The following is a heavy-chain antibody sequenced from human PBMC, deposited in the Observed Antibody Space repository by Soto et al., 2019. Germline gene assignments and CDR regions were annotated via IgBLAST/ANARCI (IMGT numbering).Heavy chain of an antibody. CDR3: ARAHYYDSSGYYNNFDY. CDR1: GYTFTSYD. Sequence: ASVKVSCKASGYTFTSYDINWVRQATGQGLEWMGWMNPNSGNTGYAQKFQGRVTMTRNTSISTAYMELSSLRSEDTAVYYCARAHYYDSSGYYNNFDYWGQGTLVTVSS. D-gene: IGHD3-22*01. CDR2: MNPNSGNT. J-gene: IGHJ4*02. V-gene: IGHV1-8*01.